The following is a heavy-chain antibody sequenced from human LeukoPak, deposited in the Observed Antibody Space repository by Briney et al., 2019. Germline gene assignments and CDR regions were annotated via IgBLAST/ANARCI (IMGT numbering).Heavy chain of an antibody. CDR3: AKEISGSYY. V-gene: IGHV3-23*01. CDR2: ISGSGGST. Sequence: PGGTLRLSCAASGVTFSSCGMNWVRQAPGKGLEWVSAISGSGGSTYYADSVKGRFTISRDNSKNTLYLQMNSLRAEDTAVYYCAKEISGSYYWGQGTLVTVSS. CDR1: GVTFSSCG. D-gene: IGHD6-19*01. J-gene: IGHJ4*02.